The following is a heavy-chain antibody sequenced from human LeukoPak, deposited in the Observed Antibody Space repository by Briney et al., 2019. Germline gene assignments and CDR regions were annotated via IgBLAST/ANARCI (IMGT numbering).Heavy chain of an antibody. V-gene: IGHV4-59*01. D-gene: IGHD3-3*01. CDR1: GGSISSYY. CDR2: IYYSGST. J-gene: IGHJ4*02. CDR3: ARSLPHYDFWSGYDY. Sequence: SETLSLTCTVSGGSISSYYWSWIRQPPGKGLEWIGYIYYSGSTNYNPSLKSRVPISVDTSKNQFSLKLSSVTAADTAVYYCARSLPHYDFWSGYDYWGQGTLVTVSS.